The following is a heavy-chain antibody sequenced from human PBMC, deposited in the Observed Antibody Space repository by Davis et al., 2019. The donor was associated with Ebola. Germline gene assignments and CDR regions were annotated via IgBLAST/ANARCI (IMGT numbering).Heavy chain of an antibody. D-gene: IGHD3-9*01. Sequence: GESLKISCAPSGCPFSSYGMHWVRHAPGKGLVWVAVISYVGGNKYYADSLKGRFSISRDNSLNTLYLQMNSLRTEDTAVYYCAKGGYYDVLTGYFLWGQGTLVTVSS. CDR3: AKGGYYDVLTGYFL. J-gene: IGHJ4*02. V-gene: IGHV3-30*18. CDR2: ISYVGGNK. CDR1: GCPFSSYG.